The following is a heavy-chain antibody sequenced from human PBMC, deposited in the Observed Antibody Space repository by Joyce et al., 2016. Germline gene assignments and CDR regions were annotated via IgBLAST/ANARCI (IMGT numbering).Heavy chain of an antibody. CDR1: GLGFNLFK. CDR3: ARDRLGAGKSFDY. J-gene: IGHJ4*02. D-gene: IGHD1-26*01. Sequence: EVQLVESGGGLIQPGGSLRLSWAASGLGFNLFKMDWVRQAPGKGLQWRAYISRDGKSMGYADSVKGRFTISRDKARNSMFLQMNNLRVDDTATYYCARDRLGAGKSFDYRGQGALVTVSS. V-gene: IGHV3-48*03. CDR2: ISRDGKSM.